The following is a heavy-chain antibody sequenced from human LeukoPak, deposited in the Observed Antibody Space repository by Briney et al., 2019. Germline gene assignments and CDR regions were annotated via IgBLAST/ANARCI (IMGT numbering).Heavy chain of an antibody. Sequence: GRSLRLSCATSGFNFSNYGMHWVRQAPGKGLEWVSLIYYDGSNKYYADSVKGRFTISRDNSKNTLYLQMNSLRAEDTAVYYCAKPPGSGSYYNAISLNWFDPWGQGTLVTVSS. CDR2: IYYDGSNK. J-gene: IGHJ5*02. V-gene: IGHV3-30*18. D-gene: IGHD3-10*01. CDR1: GFNFSNYG. CDR3: AKPPGSGSYYNAISLNWFDP.